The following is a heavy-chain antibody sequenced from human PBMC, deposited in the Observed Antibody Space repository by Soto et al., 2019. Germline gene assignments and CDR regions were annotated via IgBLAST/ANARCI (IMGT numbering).Heavy chain of an antibody. CDR2: IYYSGST. CDR1: GGSISSGGYY. Sequence: SETLSLTCTVSGGSISSGGYYWSWIRQHPGKGLEWIGYIYYSGSTYYNPSLKSRVTISVDTSKNQFSLKLSSVTAADTAVYYCAREVGSGYDFSFDYWGQGTLVTVSS. J-gene: IGHJ4*02. V-gene: IGHV4-31*03. CDR3: AREVGSGYDFSFDY. D-gene: IGHD5-12*01.